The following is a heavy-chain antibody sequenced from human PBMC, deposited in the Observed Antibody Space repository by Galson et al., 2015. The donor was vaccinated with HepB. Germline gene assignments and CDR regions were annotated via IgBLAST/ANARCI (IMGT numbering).Heavy chain of an antibody. D-gene: IGHD5-24*01. CDR2: IGYDGSKE. Sequence: SLRLSCAASGFTFSNFGMYWVRQAPGKGLEWVAFIGYDGSKENNEDSVKGRFTISRDNSKSTLYLQMTSLRGEDTAVYYCAKGTHTIWYHPSGYWGQGTLVTVSS. CDR1: GFTFSNFG. CDR3: AKGTHTIWYHPSGY. J-gene: IGHJ4*02. V-gene: IGHV3-30*02.